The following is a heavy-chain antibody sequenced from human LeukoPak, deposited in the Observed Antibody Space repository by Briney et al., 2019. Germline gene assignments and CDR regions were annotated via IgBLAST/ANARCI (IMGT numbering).Heavy chain of an antibody. CDR3: AKDLRGSNYYYYYGMDV. J-gene: IGHJ6*02. D-gene: IGHD2/OR15-2a*01. CDR2: ISYDGSNK. CDR1: GFTFSSYG. V-gene: IGHV3-30*18. Sequence: GGSLRLSCAASGFTFSSYGMHWVRQAPGKGLECVAVISYDGSNKYYADSVKGRFTISRDNSKNTLFLQMNSLRAEDTAVYYCAKDLRGSNYYYYYGMDVWGQGTTVTVSS.